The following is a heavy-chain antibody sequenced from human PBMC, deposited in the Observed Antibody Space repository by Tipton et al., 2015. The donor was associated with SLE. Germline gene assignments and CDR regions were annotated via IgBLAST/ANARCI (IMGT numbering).Heavy chain of an antibody. V-gene: IGHV4-39*07. Sequence: TLSLTCTVSGDSISSGSYYWGWIRQPPGKGLEWIGSIYYSGSSYYNPSLKSRVTISVDTSKTQFSLKLSSVTAADTAVYYCVYSTSSPDAFDIWGQGTMVTVSS. CDR1: GDSISSGSYY. CDR3: VYSTSSPDAFDI. CDR2: IYYSGSS. J-gene: IGHJ3*02. D-gene: IGHD6-6*01.